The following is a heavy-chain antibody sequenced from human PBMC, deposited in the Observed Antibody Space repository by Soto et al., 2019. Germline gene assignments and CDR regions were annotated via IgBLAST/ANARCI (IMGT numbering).Heavy chain of an antibody. CDR1: GGSISSGGYY. D-gene: IGHD5-12*01. CDR2: IYYSGST. J-gene: IGHJ2*01. Sequence: QVQLQESGPGLVKPSQTLSLTCTVSGGSISSGGYYWSWIRQHPGKGLEWIGYIYYSGSTYYNPSLKSRVTISVDTSKNQFSLKLSSVTAADTAVYYCARRGYSGYDPYWYFDLWGRGTLVTVS. CDR3: ARRGYSGYDPYWYFDL. V-gene: IGHV4-31*03.